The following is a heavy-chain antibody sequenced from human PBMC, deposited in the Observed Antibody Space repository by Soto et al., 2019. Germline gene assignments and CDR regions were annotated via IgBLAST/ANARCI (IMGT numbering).Heavy chain of an antibody. D-gene: IGHD4-17*01. CDR3: GRGLRNYYGVDV. J-gene: IGHJ6*02. V-gene: IGHV3-74*01. CDR1: GFTFSFHW. CDR2: IKFDGTTT. Sequence: EVQLVESGGGLLQPGGSLRLSCVASGFTFSFHWMHWVRQAPGKGLVWVSRIKFDGTTTNYADSVNGRFAISRDNAKNTVYLQIYSLTAEDTGVYYCGRGLRNYYGVDVWGQGTTVTVSS.